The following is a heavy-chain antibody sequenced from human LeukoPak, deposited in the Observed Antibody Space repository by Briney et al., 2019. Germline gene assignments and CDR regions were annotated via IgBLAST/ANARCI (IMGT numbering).Heavy chain of an antibody. V-gene: IGHV4-34*01. CDR3: ARGIIGPSFITMVRGVIQTGFDY. CDR1: GGSFSGYY. Sequence: PSETLSLTCAVYGGSFSGYYWSWIRQPPGKGLEWIGEINHSGSTNYNPSLKSRVTISVDTSKNQFSLKLSSVTAADTAVYYCARGIIGPSFITMVRGVIQTGFDYWGQGTLVTVSS. CDR2: INHSGST. J-gene: IGHJ4*02. D-gene: IGHD3-10*01.